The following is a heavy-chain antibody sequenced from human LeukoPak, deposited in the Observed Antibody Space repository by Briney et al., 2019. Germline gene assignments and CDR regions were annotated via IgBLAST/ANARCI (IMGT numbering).Heavy chain of an antibody. CDR3: ARGIAARRGGAFDI. J-gene: IGHJ3*02. CDR2: IIPIFGTA. D-gene: IGHD6-6*01. V-gene: IGHV1-69*13. CDR1: GGTFSSYA. Sequence: GAPVKVSCKASGGTFSSYAISWVRQAPGQGLEWMGGIIPIFGTANYAQKFQGRVTITADESTSTAYMELSSLRTEDTAVYYCARGIAARRGGAFDIWGQGTMVTVSS.